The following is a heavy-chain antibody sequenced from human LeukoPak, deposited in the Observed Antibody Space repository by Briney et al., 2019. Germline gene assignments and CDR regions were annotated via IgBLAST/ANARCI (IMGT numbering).Heavy chain of an antibody. CDR1: GFTFSRYW. J-gene: IGHJ1*01. V-gene: IGHV3-74*01. D-gene: IGHD3-22*01. CDR2: INGDGSTK. Sequence: GGSLRLSCAASGFTFSRYWMHWVRQAPGKGLVWVSRINGDGSTKSYADSVKGGFTISRDNAKNTLYLQMNSLRAEDTAVYYCATGNYYDSRGYYTFGHWGQGTLVTVSS. CDR3: ATGNYYDSRGYYTFGH.